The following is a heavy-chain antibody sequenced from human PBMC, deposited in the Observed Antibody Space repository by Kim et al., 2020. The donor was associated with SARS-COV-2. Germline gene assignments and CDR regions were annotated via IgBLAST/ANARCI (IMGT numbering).Heavy chain of an antibody. J-gene: IGHJ6*03. CDR1: GSFFGYYT. CDR2: ISSDSTSI. V-gene: IGHV3-21*01. Sequence: GGSLRLSCSGSGSFFGYYTMNWVRQAPGKGLEWVSSISSDSTSIKYADSATGRFTISRDISKNSLDLQMTRLRVEDTAVHYRSRDRCSAIEGVLPFYYM. CDR3: SRDRCSAIEGVLPFYYM. D-gene: IGHD6-19*01.